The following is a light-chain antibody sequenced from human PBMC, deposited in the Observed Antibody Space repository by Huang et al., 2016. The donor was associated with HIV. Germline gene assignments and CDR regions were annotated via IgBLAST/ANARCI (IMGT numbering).Light chain of an antibody. CDR2: SAS. V-gene: IGKV1-39*01. J-gene: IGKJ5*01. Sequence: DILLTQSPSFLSASVGDRVTITCRASQNINTYLNWYQQKPGKAPNLLIHSASTLQTGVPSRFSGSGSGTDCTLTVNSLQPEDSATYYCQQGYSALITFGQGTRL. CDR3: QQGYSALIT. CDR1: QNINTY.